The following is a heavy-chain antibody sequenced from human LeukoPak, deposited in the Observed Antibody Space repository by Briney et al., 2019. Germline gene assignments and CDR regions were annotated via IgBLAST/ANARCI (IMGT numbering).Heavy chain of an antibody. Sequence: GGSLRLSCEASGFTFTNFWMSWVSQAPGKGLEWVATIKQDGSVQHYVDSVKGRFTISRDNPKNSVYLQMNSLRAEDTAVYYCARDCCASGSHDYWGQGTLVTVSS. CDR2: IKQDGSVQ. D-gene: IGHD3-10*01. CDR3: ARDCCASGSHDY. V-gene: IGHV3-7*04. CDR1: GFTFTNFW. J-gene: IGHJ4*02.